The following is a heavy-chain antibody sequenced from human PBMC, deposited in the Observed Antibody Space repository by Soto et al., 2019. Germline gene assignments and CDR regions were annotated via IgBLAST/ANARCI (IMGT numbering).Heavy chain of an antibody. V-gene: IGHV4-4*02. D-gene: IGHD6-19*01. CDR3: ARVLIAVAGTLSDFDI. CDR1: GGSISSSNW. Sequence: SETLSLTCAVSGGSISSSNWWTWVRQPPGKGLEWIGEIYHSGSTNYNPSLKSRVTISVDKSKNQFSLKLSSVTAADTAVYYGARVLIAVAGTLSDFDIWGQGTMVT. J-gene: IGHJ3*02. CDR2: IYHSGST.